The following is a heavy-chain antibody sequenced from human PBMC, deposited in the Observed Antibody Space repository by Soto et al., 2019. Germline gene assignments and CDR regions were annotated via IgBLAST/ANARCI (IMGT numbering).Heavy chain of an antibody. Sequence: GGSLRLSGAASGFTFSSYWMHWVRQSPWNGLVWVSRINSDGSSTSYADSVKGRFTISRDNAKNTLYLQMNSLRAEDTAVYYCAREPIYIAVAGTYYYYGMDVWGQGTTVTVSS. J-gene: IGHJ6*02. CDR3: AREPIYIAVAGTYYYYGMDV. V-gene: IGHV3-74*01. D-gene: IGHD6-19*01. CDR1: GFTFSSYW. CDR2: INSDGSST.